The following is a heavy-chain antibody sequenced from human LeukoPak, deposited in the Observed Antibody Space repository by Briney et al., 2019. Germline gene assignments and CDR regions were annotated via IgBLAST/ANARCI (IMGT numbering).Heavy chain of an antibody. CDR1: GLTVSNNY. J-gene: IGHJ4*02. CDR2: SGSGGAT. D-gene: IGHD1-1*01. Sequence: GGSLRLSCAASGLTVSNNYLSWARQAPGKGLEWVSVSGSGGATFYADSVKGRFTISRDNSKNTVFLQMNSLRAEDTAVYYCAARPGDGYWGQGTLVTVSS. CDR3: AARPGDGY. V-gene: IGHV3-53*01.